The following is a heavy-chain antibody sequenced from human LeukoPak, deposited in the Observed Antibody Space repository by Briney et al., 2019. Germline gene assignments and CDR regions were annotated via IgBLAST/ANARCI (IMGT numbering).Heavy chain of an antibody. CDR1: GFTFSTYW. CDR2: IKQDGGES. CDR3: AKDLSPYYDSSGPQSS. V-gene: IGHV3-7*01. D-gene: IGHD3-22*01. J-gene: IGHJ5*02. Sequence: GGSLRLSCAASGFTFSTYWMTWVRRAPGKGLEWVANIKQDGGESHYVDSVKGRFTISRDNAKKILYLQMNSLRAEDTAVYYCAKDLSPYYDSSGPQSSWGQGTLVTVSS.